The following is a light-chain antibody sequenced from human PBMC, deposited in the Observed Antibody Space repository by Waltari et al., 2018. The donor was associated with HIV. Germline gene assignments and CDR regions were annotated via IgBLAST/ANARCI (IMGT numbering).Light chain of an antibody. CDR2: DDS. V-gene: IGLV3-21*02. CDR3: QGWDSSSDVV. CDR1: NIGSKS. J-gene: IGLJ2*01. Sequence: SYVLTQPPSVSVAPGQTARFTCGGNNIGSKSVHWYQQQPGQAPLLVLFDDSDRPSGIPERFSGSNSGNTATLTISRGEAGDEADYYCQGWDSSSDVVFGGGTKLTV.